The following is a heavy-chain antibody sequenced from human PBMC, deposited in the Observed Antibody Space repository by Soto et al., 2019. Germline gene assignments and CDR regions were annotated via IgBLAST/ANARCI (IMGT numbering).Heavy chain of an antibody. CDR3: AKFYCSGGSCYGWFDT. D-gene: IGHD2-15*01. V-gene: IGHV1-18*01. Sequence: QVQLVQSGAEVKKPGASVKVSCKASGYTFTSYGISWVRQAPGQGLEWMGWINGYNGNTNYAQKVQGRVTMTTDRSTSTASMELRSLRSDETAVYYCAKFYCSGGSCYGWFDTWGQGTLVTVSS. J-gene: IGHJ5*02. CDR2: INGYNGNT. CDR1: GYTFTSYG.